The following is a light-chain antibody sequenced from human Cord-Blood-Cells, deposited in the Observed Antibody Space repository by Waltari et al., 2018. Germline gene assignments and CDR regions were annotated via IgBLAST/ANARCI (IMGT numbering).Light chain of an antibody. J-gene: IGLJ2*01. CDR2: RNN. CDR3: AAWDDSLSGVV. V-gene: IGLV1-47*01. Sequence: QSVLTQPPSASGTPGQRVTISCSGSSSNIGSNYVYWYQQLPGTAPKLIIYRNNQRPSGVPDRFSGSKSGTSASLAISGRRSEDEADYYCAAWDDSLSGVVFGGGTKLTVL. CDR1: SSNIGSNY.